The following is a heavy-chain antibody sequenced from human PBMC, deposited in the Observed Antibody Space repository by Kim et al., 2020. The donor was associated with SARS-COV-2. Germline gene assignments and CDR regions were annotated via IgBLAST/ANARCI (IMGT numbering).Heavy chain of an antibody. Sequence: ASVKVSCKASGYTFTSYDINWVRQATGQGLEWMGWMNPNSGNTGYAQKFQGRVTMTRNTSISTAYMELSSLRSEDTAVYYCARGVDQEVLLWFGELSTGYYFYYWGHGTLVTVSS. J-gene: IGHJ4*01. V-gene: IGHV1-8*01. CDR1: GYTFTSYD. D-gene: IGHD3-10*01. CDR3: ARGVDQEVLLWFGELSTGYYFYY. CDR2: MNPNSGNT.